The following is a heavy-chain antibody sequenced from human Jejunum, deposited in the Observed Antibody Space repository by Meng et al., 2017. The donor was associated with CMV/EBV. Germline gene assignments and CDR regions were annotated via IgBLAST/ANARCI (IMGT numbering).Heavy chain of an antibody. Sequence: PLHESGPGLVKPLETLSLTCQVSGDFIRSYSWSWIRQPPGKGLEWIGYIYYTRSTSYNPSLKSRVTISVDTSKSQFSLKMTSVTAADTAVYYCAREWSSFDYWSQGTLVTVSS. CDR3: AREWSSFDY. V-gene: IGHV4-59*01. J-gene: IGHJ4*02. CDR1: GDFIRSYS. CDR2: IYYTRST. D-gene: IGHD3-10*01.